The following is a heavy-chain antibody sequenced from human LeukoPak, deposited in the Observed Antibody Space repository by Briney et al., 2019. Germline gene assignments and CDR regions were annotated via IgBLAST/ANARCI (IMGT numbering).Heavy chain of an antibody. CDR2: VSGSGLTT. CDR3: AKDAQDVPQSGWYRCFDYHDH. CDR1: GLVFSSYG. J-gene: IGHJ4*02. V-gene: IGHV3-23*01. D-gene: IGHD6-19*01. Sequence: GGSLRLSCEASGLVFSSYGMNWVRQAPGRGLQWVAGVSGSGLTTNYADAVEGRFTIYRDNSKNTLYLQMNSLRVEDTAVYFCAKDAQDVPQSGWYRCFDYHDHWGQGTLVTVSA.